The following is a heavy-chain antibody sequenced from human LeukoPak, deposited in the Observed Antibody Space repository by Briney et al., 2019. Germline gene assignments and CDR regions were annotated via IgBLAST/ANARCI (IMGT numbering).Heavy chain of an antibody. J-gene: IGHJ4*02. V-gene: IGHV3-21*01. CDR1: GFTFSSYS. Sequence: GGSLRLSCGASGFTFSSYSMSWVRQAPGKGLEWVSSISSSSTYIYYVDSVKGRFTISRDGAKNSLYLQMNSLRPEDTALYYCARDWSGDDYWGQGTLVTVSS. D-gene: IGHD3-3*01. CDR3: ARDWSGDDY. CDR2: ISSSSTYI.